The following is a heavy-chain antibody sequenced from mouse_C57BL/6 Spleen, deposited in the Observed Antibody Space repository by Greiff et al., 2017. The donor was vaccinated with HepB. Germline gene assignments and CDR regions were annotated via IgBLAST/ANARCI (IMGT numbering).Heavy chain of an antibody. CDR3: ASTVHFDY. D-gene: IGHD4-1*02. Sequence: EVHLVESGGGLVKPGGSLKLSCAASGFTFSDYGMHWVRQAPEKGLEWVAYISSGSSTIYYADTVKGRFTIARDNAKNTLFLQMTSLRSEDTAMYHCASTVHFDYWGQGTTLTVSS. CDR1: GFTFSDYG. V-gene: IGHV5-17*01. CDR2: ISSGSSTI. J-gene: IGHJ2*01.